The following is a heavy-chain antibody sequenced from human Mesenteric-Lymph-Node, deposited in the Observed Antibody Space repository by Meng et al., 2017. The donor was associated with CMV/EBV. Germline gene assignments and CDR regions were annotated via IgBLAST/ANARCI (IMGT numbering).Heavy chain of an antibody. J-gene: IGHJ6*02. D-gene: IGHD3-22*01. CDR3: ARVGGGYTYYYYGMDV. CDR1: GGSFSGYY. Sequence: SQTLSLTCAVYGGSFSGYYWSWIRQPPGKGLEWIGEINHSGSTNYNPSLKSRVTISVDTSKNQFSLKLSSVTAADTAVYYCARVGGGYTYYYYGMDVWGQGTTVTVSS. V-gene: IGHV4-34*01. CDR2: INHSGST.